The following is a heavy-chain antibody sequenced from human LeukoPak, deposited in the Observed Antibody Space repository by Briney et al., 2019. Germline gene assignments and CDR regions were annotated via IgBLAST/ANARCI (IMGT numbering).Heavy chain of an antibody. Sequence: KPSETLSLTCAVYGGSFSVYYWSWIRQPPGKGLVWIGEINHSGSTNYNPSLKCRVTISVDTSKNQFSLKLSSVTAADTAVYYCARSELTGGELRDYWGQGTLVTVSS. J-gene: IGHJ4*02. D-gene: IGHD2-8*02. CDR1: GGSFSVYY. CDR3: ARSELTGGELRDY. CDR2: INHSGST. V-gene: IGHV4-34*01.